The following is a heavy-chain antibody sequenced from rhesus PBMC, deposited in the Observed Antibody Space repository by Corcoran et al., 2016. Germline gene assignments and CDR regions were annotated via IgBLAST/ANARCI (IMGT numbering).Heavy chain of an antibody. J-gene: IGHJ5-2*02. CDR2: IKNKADGGTA. Sequence: EVQLVESGGGLVQPGDSLRLSCAASGFIFTNYWLVWFRQAPGKGLEWVGLIKNKADGGTAAYAEFVKDRFTISRDDSKNTLDLQMNSLKTEDTAVYYCARSGYYSSDVWGRGLLVTVSS. V-gene: IGHV3S11*01. D-gene: IGHD3-28*01. CDR1: GFIFTNYW. CDR3: ARSGYYSSDV.